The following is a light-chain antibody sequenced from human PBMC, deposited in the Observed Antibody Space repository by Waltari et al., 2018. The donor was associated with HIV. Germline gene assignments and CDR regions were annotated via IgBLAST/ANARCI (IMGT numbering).Light chain of an antibody. CDR2: KTS. J-gene: IGKJ5*01. CDR1: QTVDNW. CDR3: QQYKSFSLT. V-gene: IGKV1-5*03. Sequence: GARVIITCRSSQTVDNWLAWYQQRPGSAPKVLRYKTSTLQTGVPSRFSGSGSGTDFSLTISSLQPDDFATYYCQQYKSFSLTFGQGTRLEIK.